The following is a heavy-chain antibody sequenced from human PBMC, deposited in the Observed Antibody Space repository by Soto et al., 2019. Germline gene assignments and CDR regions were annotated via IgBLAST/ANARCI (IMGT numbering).Heavy chain of an antibody. V-gene: IGHV3-72*01. D-gene: IGHD2-15*01. CDR2: TRNKANSYTT. CDR3: ARVGAPFYCSGGSCYHYYYYYMDV. Sequence: GGSLRLSCAASGFTFSDHYMDWVRQAPGKGLEWVGRTRNKANSYTTEYAAPVKGRFTISRDDSKNSLYLQMNSLKTEDTAVYYCARVGAPFYCSGGSCYHYYYYYMDVWGKGTTVTVSS. J-gene: IGHJ6*03. CDR1: GFTFSDHY.